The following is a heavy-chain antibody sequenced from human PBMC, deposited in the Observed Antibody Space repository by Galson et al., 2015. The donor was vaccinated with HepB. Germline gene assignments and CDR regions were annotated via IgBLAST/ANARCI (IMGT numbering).Heavy chain of an antibody. CDR2: ISSSNYI. J-gene: IGHJ3*02. V-gene: IGHV3-21*01. CDR1: GFIFNYYS. Sequence: SLRLSCAASGFIFNYYSINWVRQAPGKGLEWVSSISSSNYIYYADSVKGRFTISRDNAKKSLSLQMNRLRAEDTAVYYCARDRAYYYDSSSYLHPYAFDIWGQGTMVTVSS. D-gene: IGHD3-22*01. CDR3: ARDRAYYYDSSSYLHPYAFDI.